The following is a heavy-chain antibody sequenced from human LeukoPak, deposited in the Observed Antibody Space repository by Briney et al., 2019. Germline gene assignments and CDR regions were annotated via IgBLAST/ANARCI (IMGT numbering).Heavy chain of an antibody. CDR2: IVDSGAGT. CDR3: AKEKLGYCSGSSCYSTYYIDY. D-gene: IGHD2-2*01. Sequence: GGSLRLSCAASGFTFNSYAMSWVRQAPGKGLEWVSAIVDSGAGTYYADSVKGRFTISRDNSKNTLYLQMNSLRAEDTAVYYCAKEKLGYCSGSSCYSTYYIDYWGQGTLVTVSS. J-gene: IGHJ4*02. CDR1: GFTFNSYA. V-gene: IGHV3-23*01.